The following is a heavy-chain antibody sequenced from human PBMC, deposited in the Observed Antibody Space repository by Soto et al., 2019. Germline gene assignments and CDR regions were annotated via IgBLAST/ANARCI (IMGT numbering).Heavy chain of an antibody. CDR2: IWYDGSSK. CDR3: ATFYGVVCAYAS. V-gene: IGHV3-33*01. Sequence: QVQLVESGGGVVQPGRSLRLYCVSSGFTFSSYGMHWVRQAPGKGLEWVALIWYDGSSKSYADSVKGRSTISRDDSKTTLYLQMSSLGASATAVYYCATFYGVVCAYASWGQGTLVTVSS. D-gene: IGHD2-8*02. J-gene: IGHJ5*02. CDR1: GFTFSSYG.